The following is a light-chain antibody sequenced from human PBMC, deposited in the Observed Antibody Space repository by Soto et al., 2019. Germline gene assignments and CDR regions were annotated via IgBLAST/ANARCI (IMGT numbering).Light chain of an antibody. CDR1: QSVSSAY. CDR3: QQYGSSPET. Sequence: EIVLTQSPGTLSLSPGERATLSCRASQSVSSAYLAWYQQKPGQAPRLLIYDVSSRATGIPDRFSGSGSGTDFTLTVSRLEPEDFAVYYCQQYGSSPETFGQWTKVEIK. CDR2: DVS. V-gene: IGKV3-20*01. J-gene: IGKJ1*01.